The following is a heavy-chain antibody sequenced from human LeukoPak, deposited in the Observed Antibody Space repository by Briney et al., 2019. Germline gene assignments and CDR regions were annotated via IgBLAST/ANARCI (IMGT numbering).Heavy chain of an antibody. J-gene: IGHJ2*01. CDR2: INHSGST. CDR3: ASSVDTAVVTSWYFDL. Sequence: GSLRLSCAASGFNFNDYYMSWIRQAPGKGLEWIGEINHSGSTNYNPSLKSRVTISVDTSKNQFSLKLSSVTAADTAVYYCASSVDTAVVTSWYFDLWGRGTLVTVSS. D-gene: IGHD5-18*01. V-gene: IGHV4-34*01. CDR1: GFNFNDYY.